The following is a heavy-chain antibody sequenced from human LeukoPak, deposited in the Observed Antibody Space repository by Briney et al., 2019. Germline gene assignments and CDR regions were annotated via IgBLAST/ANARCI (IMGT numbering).Heavy chain of an antibody. CDR2: TYYRSRWYN. V-gene: IGHV6-1*01. D-gene: IGHD6-19*01. CDR3: ARERHSSGWYDFDY. J-gene: IGHJ4*02. CDR1: GDSVSSNIAA. Sequence: SQTLSLTCAISGDSVSSNIAAWNWIRQSPSGGLEWLGRTYYRSRWYNDYASSVKSRITISPDTSKNQFSLQLTSVTPEDTAVYYCARERHSSGWYDFDYWGQGTLVTVSS.